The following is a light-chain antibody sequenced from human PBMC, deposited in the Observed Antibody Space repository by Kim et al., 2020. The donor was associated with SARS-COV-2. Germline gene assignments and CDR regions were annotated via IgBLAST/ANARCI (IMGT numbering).Light chain of an antibody. Sequence: VTIFWSEDISNIGSNYVFWYQQLPRTAPKLLIYGNNQRPSGVPDRFSGSKSGTSASLAISGLRSEDEAHYFCSAWDDSLRGIVFGEGTQLTVL. CDR2: GNN. CDR1: ISNIGSNY. V-gene: IGLV1-47*01. J-gene: IGLJ2*01. CDR3: SAWDDSLRGIV.